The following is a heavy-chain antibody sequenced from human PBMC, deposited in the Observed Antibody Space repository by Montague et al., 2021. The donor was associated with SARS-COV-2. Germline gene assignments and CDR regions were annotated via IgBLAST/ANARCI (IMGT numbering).Heavy chain of an antibody. J-gene: IGHJ4*02. CDR3: ARAHSGSWAHLDN. CDR2: IYTSGTT. V-gene: IGHV4-4*08. D-gene: IGHD1-26*01. Sequence: SETLSLTCTVSGGSISSYYWSWIRQPPGKGLEWIGRIYTSGTTDYSLSLKSRVTISVDTSKNQFSLKLTSVTAADTAVYYCARAHSGSWAHLDNWGQGSLVTVSS. CDR1: GGSISSYY.